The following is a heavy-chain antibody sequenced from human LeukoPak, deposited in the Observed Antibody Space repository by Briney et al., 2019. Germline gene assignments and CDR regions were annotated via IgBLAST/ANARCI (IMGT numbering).Heavy chain of an antibody. CDR3: AKTHPLRRRGAFDI. CDR2: IYYSGST. CDR1: GGSISSYY. J-gene: IGHJ3*02. Sequence: PSETLSLTCTVSGGSISSYYWSWIRQPPGKGLEWIGYIYYSGSTNYNPSLKSRVTISVDTSKNQFSLKLSSVTAADTAVYYCAKTHPLRRRGAFDIWGQGTMVTVSS. V-gene: IGHV4-59*08. D-gene: IGHD3-16*01.